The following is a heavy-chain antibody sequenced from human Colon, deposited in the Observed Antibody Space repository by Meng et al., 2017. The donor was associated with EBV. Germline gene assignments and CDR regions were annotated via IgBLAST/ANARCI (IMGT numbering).Heavy chain of an antibody. CDR2: IYHGVNI. D-gene: IGHD3-10*01. Sequence: QVQLQGSGPGLVGPSPTLSLTCAVSGYSITSGDYSWTWIRQPPGKGLEWIGYIYHGVNIYYTPSLRNRVTISVDKSRNQFSLKLTSVSAADTAVYYCVRDTRRGGGWFDPWGQGTLVTVSS. V-gene: IGHV4-30-2*01. CDR1: GYSITSGDYS. J-gene: IGHJ5*02. CDR3: VRDTRRGGGWFDP.